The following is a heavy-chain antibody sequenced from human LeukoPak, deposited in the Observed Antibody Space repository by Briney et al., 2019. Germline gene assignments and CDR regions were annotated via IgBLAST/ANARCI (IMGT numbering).Heavy chain of an antibody. CDR3: AKGDGYNRPTFDY. D-gene: IGHD5-24*01. V-gene: IGHV3-23*01. J-gene: IGHJ4*02. CDR1: GFTFSSYS. Sequence: GGSLRLSCAASGFTFSSYSMSWVRRGPGKGLEWVSAISGSGDSTYYADSVKGRFTISRDNSKNTLYLQMNSLRAEDTAIYFCAKGDGYNRPTFDYWGQGTLVTVSS. CDR2: ISGSGDST.